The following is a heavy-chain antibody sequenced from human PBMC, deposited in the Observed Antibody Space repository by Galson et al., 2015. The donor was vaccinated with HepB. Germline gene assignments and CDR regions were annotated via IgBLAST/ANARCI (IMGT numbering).Heavy chain of an antibody. CDR3: ARHAVVTVTHHFDS. D-gene: IGHD2-21*02. CDR2: ISGSGDTT. J-gene: IGHJ4*02. Sequence: SLRLSCAASGFTFSNYALSWVRQAPGKGLEWVSHISGSGDTTDYADSMRGRFTISRDNSMNTLYLQMNSLRGEDTAIYSCARHAVVTVTHHFDSWGQGTLVTVSS. V-gene: IGHV3-23*01. CDR1: GFTFSNYA.